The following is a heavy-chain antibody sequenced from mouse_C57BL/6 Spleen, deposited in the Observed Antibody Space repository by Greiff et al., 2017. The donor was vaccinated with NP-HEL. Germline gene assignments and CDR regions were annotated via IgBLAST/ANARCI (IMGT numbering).Heavy chain of an antibody. J-gene: IGHJ4*01. D-gene: IGHD2-3*01. CDR1: GYAFSSSW. V-gene: IGHV1-82*01. CDR2: IYPGDGDT. CDR3: ASPRWLNY. Sequence: VKLMESGPELVKPGASVKISCKASGYAFSSSWMNWVKQRPGKGLEWIGRIYPGDGDTNYNGKFKGKATLTADKSSSTAYMQLSSLTSEDSAVYFCASPRWLNYWGQGTSVTVSS.